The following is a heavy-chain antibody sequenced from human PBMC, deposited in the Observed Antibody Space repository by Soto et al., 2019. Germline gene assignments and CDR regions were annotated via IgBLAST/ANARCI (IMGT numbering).Heavy chain of an antibody. Sequence: GGSLRLSCAASGFTFSSYAMSWVRQAPGKGLEWVSAISGSGGSTYYADSVKGRFTISRDNSKNTLYLQMNSLRAEDTAVYYCANSDYDYYYYMDVWGKGTTVTVSS. CDR2: ISGSGGST. D-gene: IGHD2-21*02. CDR3: ANSDYDYYYYMDV. CDR1: GFTFSSYA. J-gene: IGHJ6*03. V-gene: IGHV3-23*01.